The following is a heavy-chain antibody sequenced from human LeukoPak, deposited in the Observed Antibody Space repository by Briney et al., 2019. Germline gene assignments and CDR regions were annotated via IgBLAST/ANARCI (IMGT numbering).Heavy chain of an antibody. J-gene: IGHJ5*02. CDR3: ARDPRLNYGSGSYSGDNWFDP. D-gene: IGHD3-10*01. CDR2: ISAYNGNT. Sequence: GASVKVSCKASGYTFTSYGISWVRQAPGQGLEWMGWISAYNGNTNYAQKLQGRVTMTTDTSTSTAYMELRSLRSDDTAVYYCARDPRLNYGSGSYSGDNWFDPWGQGTLVTVSS. CDR1: GYTFTSYG. V-gene: IGHV1-18*01.